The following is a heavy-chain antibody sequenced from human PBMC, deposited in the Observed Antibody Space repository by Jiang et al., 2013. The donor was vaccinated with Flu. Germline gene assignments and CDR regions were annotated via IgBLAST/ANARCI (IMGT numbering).Heavy chain of an antibody. Sequence: EWVAVISYDGSNKYYADSVKGRFTXSRDNSKNTLYLQMNSLRAEDTAVYYCAKVGIMITFGGVLPDYWGQGTLVTVSS. J-gene: IGHJ4*02. CDR3: AKVGIMITFGGVLPDY. CDR2: ISYDGSNK. V-gene: IGHV3-30*18. D-gene: IGHD3-16*01.